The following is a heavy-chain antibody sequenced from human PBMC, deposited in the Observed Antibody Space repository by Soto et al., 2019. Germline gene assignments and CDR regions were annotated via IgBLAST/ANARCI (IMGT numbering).Heavy chain of an antibody. V-gene: IGHV1-69*01. J-gene: IGHJ4*02. CDR3: ARDSYGDYPTFGY. D-gene: IGHD4-17*01. CDR1: GGTFSSYA. Sequence: QVQLVQSGAEVKKPGSSVKVSCKASGGTFSSYAISWVRQAPGQGLEWMGGIIPIFGTANYAQKFRGRDTITAAESTTTAYMELSSLRSEDTAVYYCARDSYGDYPTFGYWGQGTLVTVSS. CDR2: IIPIFGTA.